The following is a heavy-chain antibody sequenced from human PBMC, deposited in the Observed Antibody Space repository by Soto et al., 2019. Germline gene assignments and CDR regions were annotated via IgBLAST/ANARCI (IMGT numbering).Heavy chain of an antibody. J-gene: IGHJ4*02. CDR3: AHRTSSSSGGFDY. V-gene: IGHV2-5*01. D-gene: IGHD6-6*01. CDR1: GFSISTGGVG. Sequence: SAPTLGNPTQTVRLACTFSGFSISTGGVGVGWIRQPPGKALEWLGIIYWSDDKRYSPSLESRLTITKDAAKGQVVLTMTNMDPVDTATYYCAHRTSSSSGGFDYWGQGTLVTVSS. CDR2: IYWSDDK.